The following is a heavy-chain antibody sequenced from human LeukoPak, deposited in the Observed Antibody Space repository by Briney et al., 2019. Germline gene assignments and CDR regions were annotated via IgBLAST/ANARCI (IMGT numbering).Heavy chain of an antibody. CDR2: IGPSGVIT. CDR1: GFTFSIHG. D-gene: IGHD6-13*01. J-gene: IGHJ4*02. V-gene: IGHV3-23*01. CDR3: ARWRTAGYSSSWYSGGFGY. Sequence: DPGGSLRLSCAASGFTFSIHGMNWVRQAPGKGLEWVSGIGPSGVITYYADSVKGRFTISRDNSKNTLYLQMNSLRAEDTAVYYCARWRTAGYSSSWYSGGFGYWGQGTLVTVSS.